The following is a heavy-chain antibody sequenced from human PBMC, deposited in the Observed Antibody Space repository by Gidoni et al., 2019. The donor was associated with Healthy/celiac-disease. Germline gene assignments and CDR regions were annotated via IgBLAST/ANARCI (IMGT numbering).Heavy chain of an antibody. CDR2: ISSSSMYI. D-gene: IGHD3-10*01. J-gene: IGHJ6*02. CDR1: GSTFSSYS. CDR3: AREKHSVGMDV. Sequence: VHLVESGGGLVKPGGSLRLSCAASGSTFSSYSMNWVRQAPGKGLEWVASISSSSMYIYYADSVKGRFTISRDNAKNSLLLQMNSLRAEDTAVYYCAREKHSVGMDVWGQGTTVTVSS. V-gene: IGHV3-21*01.